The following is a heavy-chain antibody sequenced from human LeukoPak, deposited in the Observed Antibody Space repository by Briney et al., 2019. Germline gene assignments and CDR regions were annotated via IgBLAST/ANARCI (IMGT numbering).Heavy chain of an antibody. CDR2: ISGNSGSI. J-gene: IGHJ4*02. Sequence: GGALRVSCVAPVYSFDDFVMHWLRQAPGKGLEWVSDISGNSGSIGYADSVKGRFTISRDNAQNSLYLQMDSLRVEDTALYYCAKSSSSSRGRGKFDYWGQGTLVTVSS. CDR3: AKSSSSSRGRGKFDY. V-gene: IGHV3-9*01. D-gene: IGHD6-13*01. CDR1: VYSFDDFV.